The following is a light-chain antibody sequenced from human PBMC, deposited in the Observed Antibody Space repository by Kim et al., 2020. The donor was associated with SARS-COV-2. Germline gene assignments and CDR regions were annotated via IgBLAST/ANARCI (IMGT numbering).Light chain of an antibody. CDR2: EVT. CDR3: CSYAGSSTLL. V-gene: IGLV2-23*02. Sequence: QSALTQPASVSGSPGQSITISCTGTSSDIGNYKLVSWYQHHPGKAPRLMIYEVTKRPSGVSNRFSGSKSGSTASLTISGLQAEDEADYYCCSYAGSSTLLFGGGTQLTVL. CDR1: SSDIGNYKL. J-gene: IGLJ2*01.